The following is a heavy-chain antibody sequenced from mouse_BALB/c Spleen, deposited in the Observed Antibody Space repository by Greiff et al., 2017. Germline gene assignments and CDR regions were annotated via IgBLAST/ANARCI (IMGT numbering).Heavy chain of an antibody. Sequence: EVQLVESGGDLVKPGGSLKLSCAASGFTFSSYGMSWVRQTPDKRLEWVATVSSGGSSTYYPDSVKGRFPISRDNAKNTLYLQMSSLKSADTAMYYCARHTVDAMDYWGQGTSVTVSA. J-gene: IGHJ4*01. D-gene: IGHD1-1*01. CDR2: VSSGGSST. V-gene: IGHV5-6*01. CDR3: ARHTVDAMDY. CDR1: GFTFSSYG.